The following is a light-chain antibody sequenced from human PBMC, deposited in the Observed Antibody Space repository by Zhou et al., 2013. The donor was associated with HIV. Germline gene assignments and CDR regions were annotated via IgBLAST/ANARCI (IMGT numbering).Light chain of an antibody. CDR2: AAS. J-gene: IGKJ5*01. V-gene: IGKV1-39*01. CDR1: QDIGNF. Sequence: SLSASVGDTVTITCRASQDIGNFVAWYQQKPGKAPKLLIYAASSLQSGVPSRFSGSAAGTDFTTDFTLTISNLQPEDFATYYCQQSYSTPLTFGQGTRLEIK. CDR3: QQSYSTPLT.